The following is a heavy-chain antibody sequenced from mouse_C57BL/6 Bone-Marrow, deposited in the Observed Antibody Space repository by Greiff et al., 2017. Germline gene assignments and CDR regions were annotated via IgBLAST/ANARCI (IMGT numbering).Heavy chain of an antibody. CDR3: ARWGVYDYGDAMDY. V-gene: IGHV1-19*01. CDR2: INPYNGGT. CDR1: GYTFTDYY. Sequence: EVQLQQSGPVLVKPGASVKMSCKASGYTFTDYYMNWVKQSHGKSLEWIGVINPYNGGTSYNQKFKGKATLTVDKSSSTAYMELRSLTSEDTAVYYCARWGVYDYGDAMDYWGQGTSVTVSS. D-gene: IGHD2-4*01. J-gene: IGHJ4*01.